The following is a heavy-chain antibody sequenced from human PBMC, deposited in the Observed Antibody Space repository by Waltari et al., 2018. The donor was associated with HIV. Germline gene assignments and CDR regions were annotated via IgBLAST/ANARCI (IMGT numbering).Heavy chain of an antibody. CDR2: INPNSGGT. CDR1: GYTFPGYH. J-gene: IGHJ5*02. V-gene: IGHV1-2*02. Sequence: QVQLVQSGAEVKKPGASVKVSCKAAGYTFPGYHMHWVRQAPGQGLEWMGWINPNSGGTNYAQKFQGRVTMTRDTSISTAYMELSRLRSDDTAVYYCARAAAGGNWFDPWGQGTLVTVSS. CDR3: ARAAAGGNWFDP. D-gene: IGHD1-26*01.